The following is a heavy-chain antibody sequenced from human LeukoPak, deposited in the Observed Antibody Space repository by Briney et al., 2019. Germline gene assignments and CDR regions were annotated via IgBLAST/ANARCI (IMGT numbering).Heavy chain of an antibody. CDR1: GCTFTSYG. D-gene: IGHD6-6*01. V-gene: IGHV1-18*01. CDR3: AREPYSSSSLKYFQH. Sequence: ASVKVPCKASGCTFTSYGISWVRQAPGQGLEWMGWISAYNGNTNYAQKLQGRVTMTTDTSTSTAYMELRSLRSDDTAVYYCAREPYSSSSLKYFQHWGQGTLVTVSS. CDR2: ISAYNGNT. J-gene: IGHJ1*01.